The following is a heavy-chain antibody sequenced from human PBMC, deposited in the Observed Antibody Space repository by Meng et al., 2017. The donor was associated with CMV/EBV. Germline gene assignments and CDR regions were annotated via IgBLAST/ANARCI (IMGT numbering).Heavy chain of an antibody. D-gene: IGHD3-3*01. CDR2: IYYSGST. Sequence: SISSGGYYWSWIRQHPGKGLEWIGYIYYSGSTYYNPSLKSRVTISVDTSKNQFSLKLSSVTAADTAVYYCARVHYDFWSGAPHAFDIWCQGTMVTVSS. CDR3: ARVHYDFWSGAPHAFDI. V-gene: IGHV4-31*02. CDR1: SISSGGYY. J-gene: IGHJ3*02.